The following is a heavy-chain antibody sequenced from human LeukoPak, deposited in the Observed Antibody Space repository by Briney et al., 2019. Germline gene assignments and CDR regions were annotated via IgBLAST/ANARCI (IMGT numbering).Heavy chain of an antibody. CDR3: AREMGVVTAHGIDV. CDR1: GGSISSSNW. CDR2: IYHSGST. J-gene: IGHJ6*02. V-gene: IGHV4-4*02. Sequence: PSGTLSLTCAVSGGSISSSNWWSWVRQPPGKGLEWIGEIYHSGSTNYNPSLKSRVTISVDKSKNQLSLKLSSVTAADTALYYCAREMGVVTAHGIDVWGQGTTVTVSS. D-gene: IGHD4-23*01.